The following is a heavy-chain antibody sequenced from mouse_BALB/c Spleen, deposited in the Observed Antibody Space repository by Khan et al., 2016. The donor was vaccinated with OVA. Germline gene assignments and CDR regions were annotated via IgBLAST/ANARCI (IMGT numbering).Heavy chain of an antibody. Sequence: EVQRVESGGGLVQPGGSRKLSCAASGFTFNNYGMHWVRQAPEKGLEWVAYISGASNTIYYVDSVKGRFTISRDNPKNTLFLQMTSLMSEDTAMYYCATSYFYGYYFDYWGPGTTLTVS. CDR3: ATSYFYGYYFDY. J-gene: IGHJ2*01. V-gene: IGHV5-17*02. CDR1: GFTFNNYG. CDR2: ISGASNTI. D-gene: IGHD1-1*01.